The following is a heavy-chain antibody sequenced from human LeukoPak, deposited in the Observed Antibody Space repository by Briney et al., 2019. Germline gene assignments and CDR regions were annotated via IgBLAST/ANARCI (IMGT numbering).Heavy chain of an antibody. Sequence: SETLSLTRTVSGGSISSYYWSWIRQPPGKGLGWIGYIYYSGSTNYNPSLKSRVTISVDTSKNQFSLKLSSVTAADTAVYYCARATPYYDFWSGYYKGSWFDPWGQGTLVTVSS. CDR3: ARATPYYDFWSGYYKGSWFDP. CDR1: GGSISSYY. J-gene: IGHJ5*02. V-gene: IGHV4-59*01. CDR2: IYYSGST. D-gene: IGHD3-3*01.